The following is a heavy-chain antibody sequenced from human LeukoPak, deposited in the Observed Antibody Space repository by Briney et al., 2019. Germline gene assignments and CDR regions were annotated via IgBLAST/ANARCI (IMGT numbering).Heavy chain of an antibody. V-gene: IGHV3-23*01. CDR1: GFTFSNYA. CDR3: AKSPLASCSGVKCYPLDY. J-gene: IGHJ4*02. D-gene: IGHD2-15*01. Sequence: GGSLRLSCAASGFTFSNYAMSWVRQAPGKGLEWVSAITGSTGNTYYADSVKGRFTISRDNSKSTLYLQMSNLRAGDTAIYSCAKSPLASCSGVKCYPLDYWGQGTLVTVSS. CDR2: ITGSTGNT.